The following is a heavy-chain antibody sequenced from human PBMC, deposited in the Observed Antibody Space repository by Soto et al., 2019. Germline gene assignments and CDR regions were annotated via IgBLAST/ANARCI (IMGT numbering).Heavy chain of an antibody. Sequence: QVQLVQSGAEVKKPGASVKVSCKPSGYTFSSHGLSWVRQAPGQGLEWLGWISTWSGDTNYAQKFQGRVTMTIDRGTSTAYMEVKSLRSDDTAVYYCARDYTITREDCFDPGGQGTLVTVSS. J-gene: IGHJ5*02. V-gene: IGHV1-18*01. D-gene: IGHD3-10*01. CDR3: ARDYTITREDCFDP. CDR1: GYTFSSHG. CDR2: ISTWSGDT.